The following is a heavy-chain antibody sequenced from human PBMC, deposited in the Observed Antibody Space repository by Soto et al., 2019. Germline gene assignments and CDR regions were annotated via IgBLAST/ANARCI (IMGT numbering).Heavy chain of an antibody. Sequence: QVQLQQWGAGLLKPSETLSLTCAVYGGSFSGYYWSWIRQPPGKGLEWIGEINHSGSTNYNPSLKSRVTISVDTSKNQCSLKLSSVTAADTAVYYCARGYNWNVPFDYWGQGTLVTVSS. J-gene: IGHJ4*02. CDR1: GGSFSGYY. CDR2: INHSGST. V-gene: IGHV4-34*01. D-gene: IGHD1-20*01. CDR3: ARGYNWNVPFDY.